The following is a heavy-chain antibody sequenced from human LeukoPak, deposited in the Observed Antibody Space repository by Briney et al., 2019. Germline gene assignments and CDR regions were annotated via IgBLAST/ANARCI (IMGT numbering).Heavy chain of an antibody. Sequence: KSSETLSLTCTVSGGSISSYYWSWIRQPPGKGLEWIGYIYYSGSTNYNPSLKSRVTISVDTSKNQFSLKLSSVTAADTAVYYCARGGDYYGSGSYYAFDPWGQGTLVTVSS. CDR1: GGSISSYY. D-gene: IGHD3-10*01. V-gene: IGHV4-59*01. CDR2: IYYSGST. CDR3: ARGGDYYGSGSYYAFDP. J-gene: IGHJ5*02.